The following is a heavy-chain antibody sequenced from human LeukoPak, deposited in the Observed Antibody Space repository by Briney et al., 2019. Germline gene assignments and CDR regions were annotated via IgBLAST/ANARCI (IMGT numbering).Heavy chain of an antibody. D-gene: IGHD5-12*01. V-gene: IGHV5-51*01. CDR3: ARLPGIVATIERYFDY. Sequence: GESLKISCKGSGYSFNSYWIGWVRQMPGKGLEWMGIIYPGDSDTRYSPSFQGQVTILADKSISTAYLQWSSLKASDTAMYYCARLPGIVATIERYFDYWGQGTLVTVSS. CDR1: GYSFNSYW. J-gene: IGHJ4*02. CDR2: IYPGDSDT.